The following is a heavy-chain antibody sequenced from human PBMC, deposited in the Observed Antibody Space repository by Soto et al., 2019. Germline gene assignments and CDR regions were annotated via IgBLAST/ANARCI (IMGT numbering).Heavy chain of an antibody. CDR1: GGSISSGGYY. V-gene: IGHV4-31*03. CDR3: AREMATRKEGDAFDI. Sequence: QVQLQESGPGLVKPSQTLSLTCTVSGGSISSGGYYWSWIRQHPGKGLEWIGYIYYSGSTYYNPSLKRRVTISVDTSKNQFSLKLSSVTAADTAVYYCAREMATRKEGDAFDIWGQGTMVTVSS. D-gene: IGHD5-12*01. J-gene: IGHJ3*02. CDR2: IYYSGST.